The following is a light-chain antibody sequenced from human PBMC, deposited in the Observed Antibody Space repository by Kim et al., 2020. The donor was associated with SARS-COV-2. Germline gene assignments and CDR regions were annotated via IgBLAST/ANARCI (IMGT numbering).Light chain of an antibody. CDR2: GTS. CDR3: LQYNTSPYT. J-gene: IGKJ2*01. V-gene: IGKV3-20*01. CDR1: PAVGNKN. Sequence: LAPGESATLSCRASPAVGNKNFVWYQQKIGQAPRVLIYGTSTRATGIPDRFSGSGSGTEFSLTISRLEPEDFATYYCLQYNTSPYTFGQGTKLEI.